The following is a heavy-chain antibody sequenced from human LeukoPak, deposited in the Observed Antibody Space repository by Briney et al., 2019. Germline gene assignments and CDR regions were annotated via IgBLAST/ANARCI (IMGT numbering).Heavy chain of an antibody. CDR2: IKEDGSVK. V-gene: IGHV3-7*04. J-gene: IGHJ4*02. CDR1: GLSFSTYW. CDR3: AGGGDDYEY. Sequence: PGGSLRLSCAASGLSFSTYWMTWIRQAPGKGLEWVANIKEDGSVKFYVDSLKGRFTFSRDNAKNSLYLQMNSLRAEDTGVYYCAGGGDDYEYWGPGTLVTVSS. D-gene: IGHD4-17*01.